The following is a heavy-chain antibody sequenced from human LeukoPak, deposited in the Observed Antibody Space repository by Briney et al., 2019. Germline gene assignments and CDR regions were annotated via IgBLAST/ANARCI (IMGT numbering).Heavy chain of an antibody. CDR1: GFTFSTYG. Sequence: GGSLRLSCAASGFTFSTYGMSWVRQAPGKGLEWVSAISSTGGTAYYADSVKGRFTISRDNAKNSLYLQMNSLRAEDTALYYCARLRIAAAGSLRGNWFDPWGQGTLVTVSS. V-gene: IGHV3-23*01. J-gene: IGHJ5*02. D-gene: IGHD6-13*01. CDR2: ISSTGGTA. CDR3: ARLRIAAAGSLRGNWFDP.